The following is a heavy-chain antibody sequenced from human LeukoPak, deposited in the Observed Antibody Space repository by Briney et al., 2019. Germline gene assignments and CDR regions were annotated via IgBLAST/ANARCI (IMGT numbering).Heavy chain of an antibody. V-gene: IGHV1-46*01. J-gene: IGHJ4*02. CDR2: IGPAGTNT. D-gene: IGHD2-8*02. CDR1: GYTFSNYY. CDR3: AREESGGFFDY. Sequence: ASVKVSCKTSGYTFSNYYMHWVRQAPGQGLEWMGLIGPAGTNTNYAQKFRGRVTVTRDTSTTTVYMELSSLSYEDTAVYCCAREESGGFFDYWDQGTLVTVSS.